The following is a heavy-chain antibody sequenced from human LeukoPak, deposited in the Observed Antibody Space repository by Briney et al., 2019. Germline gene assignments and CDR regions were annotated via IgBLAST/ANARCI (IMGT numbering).Heavy chain of an antibody. J-gene: IGHJ4*02. V-gene: IGHV4-59*12. Sequence: KPSETLSLTCTVSGGSISSFYWSWIRQPPGKGLEWIGYIYFSGSTYYNPSLKSRVTISVDTSKNQFSLKLSSVTAADTAVYYCARDAFFGHYFDYWGQGTLVTVSS. CDR1: GGSISSFY. D-gene: IGHD3-3*01. CDR2: IYFSGST. CDR3: ARDAFFGHYFDY.